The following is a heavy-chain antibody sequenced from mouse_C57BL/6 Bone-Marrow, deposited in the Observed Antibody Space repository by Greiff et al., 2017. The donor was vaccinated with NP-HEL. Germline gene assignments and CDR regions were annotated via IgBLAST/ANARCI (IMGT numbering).Heavy chain of an antibody. CDR3: APSSFAY. Sequence: VQLQESGPELVKPGASVKISCKASGYAFSSSWMNWVKQRPGKGLEWIGRIYPGDGDTNYNGKFKGKATLTADKSSSTAYMQLSSLTSEDSAVYFCAPSSFAYWGQGTLVTVSA. V-gene: IGHV1-82*01. CDR2: IYPGDGDT. J-gene: IGHJ3*01. CDR1: GYAFSSSW.